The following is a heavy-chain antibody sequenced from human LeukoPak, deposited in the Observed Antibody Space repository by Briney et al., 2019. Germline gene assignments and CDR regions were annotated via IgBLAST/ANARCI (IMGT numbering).Heavy chain of an antibody. D-gene: IGHD3-3*01. CDR1: GGSISSYY. V-gene: IGHV4-59*08. CDR2: IYYSGNT. J-gene: IGHJ4*02. Sequence: PSETLSLTCTVSGGSISSYYWGWIRQPPGKGLEWIGYIYYSGNTNYNPSLKSRVIISVDTSKDRFSLQLSSVTAADTAVYYCARHGSGYYLFDYWGQGTLVTVSS. CDR3: ARHGSGYYLFDY.